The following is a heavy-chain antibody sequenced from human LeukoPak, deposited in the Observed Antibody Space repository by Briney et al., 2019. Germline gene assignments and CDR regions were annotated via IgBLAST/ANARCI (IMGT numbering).Heavy chain of an antibody. CDR2: MSSRSGII. J-gene: IGHJ4*02. V-gene: IGHV3-11*04. Sequence: GGSLRLSCVASGFNFGDYYMNWIRQSPGKGLEWISYMSSRSGIIYYGGSVKGRFTISRDNSKNTVYLQMRSLRAEDLAVYYCAKDSPVLTYWGQGTLVTVSS. CDR1: GFNFGDYY. CDR3: AKDSPVLTY.